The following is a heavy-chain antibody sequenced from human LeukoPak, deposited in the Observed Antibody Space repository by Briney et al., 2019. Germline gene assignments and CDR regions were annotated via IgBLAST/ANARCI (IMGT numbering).Heavy chain of an antibody. CDR3: ARGTITKLKT. CDR2: INHGGTS. J-gene: IGHJ5*02. V-gene: IGHV4-34*01. CDR1: GGSFSGYY. Sequence: SETLSLTCAVYGGSFSGYYCSWIRQPPGKGLEWIGEINHGGTSNYNPSFQSRVTISLDTPKNHFSLKLNSVTAADTAVYYCARGTITKLKTWGQGDLVTVSS. D-gene: IGHD1-14*01.